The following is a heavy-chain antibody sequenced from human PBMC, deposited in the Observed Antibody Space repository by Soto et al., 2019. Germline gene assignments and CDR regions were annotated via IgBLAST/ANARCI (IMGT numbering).Heavy chain of an antibody. J-gene: IGHJ4*02. CDR2: INPNSGGT. CDR1: GYTFTGYY. Sequence: ASVKVSCKASGYTFTGYYMHWVRQAPGQGLEWMGWINPNSGGTKSAQKFQGRVTMTRDTSINTAYMELSRLRSDDTAVYYCARRKGDYYDSSGYHYYFDYWGQGTLVTRLL. CDR3: ARRKGDYYDSSGYHYYFDY. V-gene: IGHV1-2*02. D-gene: IGHD3-22*01.